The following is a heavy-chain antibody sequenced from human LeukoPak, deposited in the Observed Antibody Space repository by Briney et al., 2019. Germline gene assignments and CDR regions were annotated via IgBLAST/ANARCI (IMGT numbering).Heavy chain of an antibody. CDR2: IYTSGST. D-gene: IGHD3-22*01. J-gene: IGHJ4*02. V-gene: IGHV4-4*07. Sequence: KASETLSPTCTVSGGSISSYYWSWIRQPAGKGLEWIGRIYTSGSTNYNPSLKSRVTISVDTSKNQFSLEMSSVTAADTAVYYCARGYYDSSGYYLFDYWGQGSLVTVSS. CDR3: ARGYYDSSGYYLFDY. CDR1: GGSISSYY.